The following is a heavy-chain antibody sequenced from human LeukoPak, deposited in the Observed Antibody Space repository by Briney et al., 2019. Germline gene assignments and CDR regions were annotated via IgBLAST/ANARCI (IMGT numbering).Heavy chain of an antibody. CDR2: IGYDGGNK. Sequence: PGGSLRLSCAASGFSFTNSGMHWVRQAPGKGLEWVAFIGYDGGNKYYADSVKGRFTISREISKNTLYLQMNSLRAEDTAVYYCTKEYYDSSDYLKYFHSWGQGTLVTVSS. J-gene: IGHJ1*01. V-gene: IGHV3-30*02. CDR3: TKEYYDSSDYLKYFHS. D-gene: IGHD3-22*01. CDR1: GFSFTNSG.